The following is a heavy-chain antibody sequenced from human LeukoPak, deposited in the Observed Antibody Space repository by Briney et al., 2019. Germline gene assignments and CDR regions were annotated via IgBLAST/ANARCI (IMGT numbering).Heavy chain of an antibody. D-gene: IGHD4-17*01. V-gene: IGHV1-58*02. CDR1: GFTFTNSA. Sequence: GTSVQVSCKASGFTFTNSAMQWVRQTRGQRLEWIGWIVVCSGYTDYAQKFQERVTITGDMSKSTAYMELSSLRSEDTAVYYCAADRGYGDFYGMDVWGHGTTVT. J-gene: IGHJ6*02. CDR3: AADRGYGDFYGMDV. CDR2: IVVCSGYT.